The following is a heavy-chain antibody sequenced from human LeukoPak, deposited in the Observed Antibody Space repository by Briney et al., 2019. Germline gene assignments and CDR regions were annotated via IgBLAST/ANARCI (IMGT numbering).Heavy chain of an antibody. D-gene: IGHD3-10*01. CDR2: IKQDGSGK. Sequence: GGSLRLSCAASGFTFSSYWMSWVRQAPGKGLEWVANIKQDGSGKYYVDSVKGRFTISRDNAKNSLYLQMNSLRAEDTAVYYCARGRMVRGVLYMDVWGKGTTVTVSS. CDR3: ARGRMVRGVLYMDV. CDR1: GFTFSSYW. V-gene: IGHV3-7*01. J-gene: IGHJ6*03.